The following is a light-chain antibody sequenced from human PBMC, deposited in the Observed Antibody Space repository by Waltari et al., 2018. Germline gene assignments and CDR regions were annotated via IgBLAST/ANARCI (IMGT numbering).Light chain of an antibody. CDR1: QRVSSY. Sequence: EILLKQSPPPLSLSPGGRASLSCRASQRVSSYLAWYQQKPGQAPRLLIYDASNGATGSAARFSGSGSGTDVTLTISSLEPEDCAVYYWQQRSNWPPLTFGGGTKVEIK. CDR2: DAS. CDR3: QQRSNWPPLT. V-gene: IGKV3-11*01. J-gene: IGKJ4*01.